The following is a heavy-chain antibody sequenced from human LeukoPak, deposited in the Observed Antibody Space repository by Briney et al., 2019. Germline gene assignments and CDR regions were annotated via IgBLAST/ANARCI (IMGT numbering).Heavy chain of an antibody. CDR1: GFSVSDNY. Sequence: GGSRRLSCAGSGFSVSDNYMTWVRQAPGKGLEWVSVTYSGGTTYYADSVEGRFTISRDNSKNTLYLQMNSLRTEDTAVYYCAKEGGLGYCSTTSCAFAHWGRGTLVTVSS. J-gene: IGHJ4*02. CDR3: AKEGGLGYCSTTSCAFAH. D-gene: IGHD2-2*01. CDR2: TYSGGTT. V-gene: IGHV3-53*01.